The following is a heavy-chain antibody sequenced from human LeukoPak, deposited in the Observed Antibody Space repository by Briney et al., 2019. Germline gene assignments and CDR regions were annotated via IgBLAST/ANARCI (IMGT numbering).Heavy chain of an antibody. D-gene: IGHD3/OR15-3a*01. CDR1: GYTSTGHY. V-gene: IGHV1-2*02. J-gene: IGHJ4*02. Sequence: ASVKVSCKASGYTSTGHYMHWVRQAPGQGREWMGWINPNHGDTNYAQKFQDRVSMTRDTSISTAYMHLSRLRTDDPAVSYRGRSRHSWTGENFDEWGQGTLLTDSS. CDR2: INPNHGDT. CDR3: GRSRHSWTGENFDE.